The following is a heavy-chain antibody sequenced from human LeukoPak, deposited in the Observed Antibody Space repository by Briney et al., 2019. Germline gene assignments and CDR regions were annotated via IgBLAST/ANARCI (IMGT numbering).Heavy chain of an antibody. CDR2: ISSSSTI. CDR1: GFTFSSYS. Sequence: PGGSLRLSCAASGFTFSSYSMNWVRQAPGKGLEWVSYISSSSTIYYADSVKGRFTISRDNAKNSLYLQMNSLRAEDTAVYYCARDPGRLIYDYWGQGTLVTVSS. CDR3: ARDPGRLIYDY. V-gene: IGHV3-48*01. J-gene: IGHJ4*02.